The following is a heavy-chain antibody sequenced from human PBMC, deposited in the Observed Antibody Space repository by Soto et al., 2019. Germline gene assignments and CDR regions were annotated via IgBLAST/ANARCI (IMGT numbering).Heavy chain of an antibody. Sequence: QVQLVESGGGVVQPGRSMRLSCAASGFTFSSFPMHWVRQAPGKGLEWVAFISYDGSNTYYADSVKGRFTISRDNSKNSLYLQMNSLRAEDTSVYYCARDAPLVRGVIISTLFDPWGQGTLVTVSS. CDR3: ARDAPLVRGVIISTLFDP. J-gene: IGHJ5*02. V-gene: IGHV3-30-3*01. CDR1: GFTFSSFP. D-gene: IGHD3-10*01. CDR2: ISYDGSNT.